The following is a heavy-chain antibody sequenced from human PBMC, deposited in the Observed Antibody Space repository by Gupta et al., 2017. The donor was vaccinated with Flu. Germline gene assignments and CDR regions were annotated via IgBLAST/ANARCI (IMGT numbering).Heavy chain of an antibody. J-gene: IGHJ5*02. CDR2: INPSGGFT. Sequence: QVQLVQSGAEVRKPGASVKVSCKTSGYTFTSSYIHWVRQAPGQGLEWMGMINPSGGFTEYTQKFQGRVTMTRDTSASTVYMELSSLRSEDTAVYYCAKNVHHVAIFDESNWFDPWGQGTLVTVSS. V-gene: IGHV1-46*01. D-gene: IGHD3-3*01. CDR3: AKNVHHVAIFDESNWFDP. CDR1: GYTFTSSY.